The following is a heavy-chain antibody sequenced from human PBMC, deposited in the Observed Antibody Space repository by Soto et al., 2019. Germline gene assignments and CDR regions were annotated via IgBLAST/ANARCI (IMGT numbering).Heavy chain of an antibody. Sequence: GGSLRLSCAASGFTFSSYWMHWVRQVPGKGLVWVSRISSDGSITNYAYSVKGRFSISRDNAKNTLYLQMNSLRAEDTAVYYCVRYTRSARGSYRPHXWGQGALVTVSX. J-gene: IGHJ4*02. CDR1: GFTFSSYW. V-gene: IGHV3-74*01. CDR2: ISSDGSIT. D-gene: IGHD3-16*02. CDR3: VRYTRSARGSYRPHX.